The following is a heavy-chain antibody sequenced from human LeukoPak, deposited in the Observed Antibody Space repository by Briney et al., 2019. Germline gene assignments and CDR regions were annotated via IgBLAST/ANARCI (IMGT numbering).Heavy chain of an antibody. J-gene: IGHJ4*02. D-gene: IGHD2-2*01. CDR2: IYTSGST. CDR1: GGSISSANYY. V-gene: IGHV4-61*09. Sequence: SETLSLTCTVSGGSISSANYYWSWIRQPAGKGLEWIGHIYTSGSTNYNPSLKSRVTISVDTSKNQFSLKLNSVTAAGTAVYYCARDRGPAAAIFDYWGQGTLVTVSS. CDR3: ARDRGPAAAIFDY.